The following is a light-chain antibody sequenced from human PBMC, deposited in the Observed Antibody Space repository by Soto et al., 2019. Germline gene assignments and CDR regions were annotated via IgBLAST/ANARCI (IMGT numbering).Light chain of an antibody. V-gene: IGKV3-15*01. CDR1: QSLSSS. CDR3: QQYKNWPPIT. Sequence: EIVMTQSPATLSVSPGEGATLSCRASQSLSSSLAWYQQKPGQAPRLLTYGASTRATGIPARFSGSGSGTEFTLTISSLQSEDFAVYYCQQYKNWPPITFGQGTRLEIK. J-gene: IGKJ5*01. CDR2: GAS.